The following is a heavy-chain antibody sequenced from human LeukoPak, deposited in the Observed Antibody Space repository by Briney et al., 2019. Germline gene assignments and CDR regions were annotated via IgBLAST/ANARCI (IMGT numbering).Heavy chain of an antibody. D-gene: IGHD1-26*01. CDR2: ISYDGSNT. Sequence: GRSLRLSCAASGFTFSTHGMHWVRQAPGKGLEWVAVISYDGSNTYYADSVKGRFTISRDNSKNTLYLEMNTLRAEDTAVYYCARRTRGSWVDYWGQGTLVTVSS. CDR3: ARRTRGSWVDY. V-gene: IGHV3-30*03. J-gene: IGHJ4*02. CDR1: GFTFSTHG.